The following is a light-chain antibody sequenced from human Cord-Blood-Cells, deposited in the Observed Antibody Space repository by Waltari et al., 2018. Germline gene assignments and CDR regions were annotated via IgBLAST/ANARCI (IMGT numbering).Light chain of an antibody. Sequence: QSALTQPASVSGSPGQSITISCTGTSSDVGGYNYVSWYQQHPGKAPKLMIYEVSNRLSGGSNRFSGAKSGNTASLTISGLQAEDEADYYCSSYTSSSTVVFGGGTKLTVL. CDR2: EVS. CDR1: SSDVGGYNY. J-gene: IGLJ2*01. CDR3: SSYTSSSTVV. V-gene: IGLV2-14*01.